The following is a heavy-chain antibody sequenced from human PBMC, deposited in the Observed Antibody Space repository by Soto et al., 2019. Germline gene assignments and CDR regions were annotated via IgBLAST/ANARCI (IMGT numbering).Heavy chain of an antibody. CDR3: ARDGTYEIAVTYFFDY. D-gene: IGHD6-19*01. J-gene: IGHJ4*02. CDR1: GFTLSSYA. Sequence: QVQLVESGGGVVQPGRSLRLSCAASGFTLSSYAMHWVRQAPGKGLEWVAVISYDGSNKYYADSVKGRFTISRDNSKNTLYLQMNSLRAEDTAVYYCARDGTYEIAVTYFFDYWGQGTLVTVSS. V-gene: IGHV3-30-3*01. CDR2: ISYDGSNK.